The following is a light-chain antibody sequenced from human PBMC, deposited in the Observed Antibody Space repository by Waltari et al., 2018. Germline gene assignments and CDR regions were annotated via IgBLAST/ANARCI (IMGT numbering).Light chain of an antibody. CDR1: SRDVGFYNY. J-gene: IGLJ3*02. Sequence: QSALTQPTSVSGSPGQSITISCTGTSRDVGFYNYVSWYQQYPGKVPQLLIYDVSDRPAGVPSRVSCSKAGNTASLTISGLQADDEADYYCNSYTGSSSGGFGGGTKLTVL. V-gene: IGLV2-14*01. CDR3: NSYTGSSSGG. CDR2: DVS.